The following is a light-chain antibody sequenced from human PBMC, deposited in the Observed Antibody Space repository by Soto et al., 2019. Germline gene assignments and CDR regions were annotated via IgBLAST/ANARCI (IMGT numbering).Light chain of an antibody. V-gene: IGKV3-15*01. J-gene: IGKJ2*01. CDR1: QNLSRN. CDR3: QHYDKWPLT. Sequence: EVVMTQSPATLYMSPGERATLSCRASQNLSRNLAWYQQQPGQAPRLLIYGASTRATGIPARFSGSGSGTYFPRSISSLQSEDVVVYYCQHYDKWPLTFGQGTKLEIK. CDR2: GAS.